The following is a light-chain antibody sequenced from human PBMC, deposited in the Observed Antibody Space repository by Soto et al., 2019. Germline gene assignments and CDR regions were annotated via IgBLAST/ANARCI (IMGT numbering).Light chain of an antibody. CDR2: AAS. CDR3: QQSYSTPQNT. J-gene: IGKJ2*01. Sequence: DIQMTQSPSSLSASVGDRVTITCRASQSISSYLNWYQQKPGKAPKLLIYAASSLQGGVPSRFSGSGSGTDFTLTISSLQPEDVATYYCQQSYSTPQNTFGQGTKLEIK. V-gene: IGKV1-39*01. CDR1: QSISSY.